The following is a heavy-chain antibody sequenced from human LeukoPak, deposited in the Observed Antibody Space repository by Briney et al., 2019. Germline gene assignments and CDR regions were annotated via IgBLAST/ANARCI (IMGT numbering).Heavy chain of an antibody. Sequence: ASVKVSCKASGYTFTSYAMHWVSQAPGQRLEWMGWINAGNGNTKYSQKFEGRVTITRDTSASTAYMELSSLRSEDTAVYYCARWATYDILTGYYLGWFDPWGQGTLDTVSS. D-gene: IGHD3-9*01. J-gene: IGHJ5*02. CDR1: GYTFTSYA. CDR2: INAGNGNT. CDR3: ARWATYDILTGYYLGWFDP. V-gene: IGHV1-3*01.